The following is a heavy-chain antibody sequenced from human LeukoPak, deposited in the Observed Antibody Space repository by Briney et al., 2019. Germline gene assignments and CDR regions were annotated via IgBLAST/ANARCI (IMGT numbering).Heavy chain of an antibody. Sequence: ASVKVSCKASGYTFTSYDINWVRQATGQGLEWMGWMNPNSGNTGYAQKFQGRVTITRNTSISTAYMELSSLRSEDTAVYSCARGRRGYSYGRLNYWGQGTLVTVSS. CDR2: MNPNSGNT. CDR1: GYTFTSYD. D-gene: IGHD5-18*01. CDR3: ARGRRGYSYGRLNY. J-gene: IGHJ4*02. V-gene: IGHV1-8*03.